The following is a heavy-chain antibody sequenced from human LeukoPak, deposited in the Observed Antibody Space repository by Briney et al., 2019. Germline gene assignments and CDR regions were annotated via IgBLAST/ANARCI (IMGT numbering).Heavy chain of an antibody. CDR3: ARGINWGTEGCFDT. CDR1: VDRVSRTIAA. D-gene: IGHD7-27*01. Sequence: SQTLSLTCALSVDRVSRTIAAWNWVRQSPSRGLEWLGRTYYRSKWYNDYAVSVKSRIAINPDTSKNQFSLQLISVTPEDTAVYYCARGINWGTEGCFDTWGQGTLVTVSS. J-gene: IGHJ5*02. V-gene: IGHV6-1*01. CDR2: TYYRSKWYN.